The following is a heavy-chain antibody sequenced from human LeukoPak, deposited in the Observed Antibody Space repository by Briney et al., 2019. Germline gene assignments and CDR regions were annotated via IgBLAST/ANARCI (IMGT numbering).Heavy chain of an antibody. CDR1: GFTFSSYS. J-gene: IGHJ4*02. CDR2: ISSSSTYI. V-gene: IGHV3-21*01. D-gene: IGHD4-23*01. Sequence: GGSLRLSCTVSGFTFSSYSMNWVRQAPGKGLEWVSSISSSSTYIYYADSVKGRFTISRDNAKNSLYLQMNSLRAEDTAVYYCARDTVGGNSHWELDYWGQGTLVTVSS. CDR3: ARDTVGGNSHWELDY.